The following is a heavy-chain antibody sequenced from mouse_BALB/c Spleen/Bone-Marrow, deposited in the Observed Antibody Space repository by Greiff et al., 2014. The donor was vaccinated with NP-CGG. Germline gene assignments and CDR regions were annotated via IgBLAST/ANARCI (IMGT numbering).Heavy chain of an antibody. J-gene: IGHJ4*01. CDR2: ISSDSSTI. CDR3: ARSNYVGYYAMDY. Sequence: EVKVEESGGGLVQPGGSRKLSCAASGFTFSSFGIHWVRQAPEKGPEWVAYISSDSSTIYYADTVKGRFTISRDNPKNTLFLQMTSLRSEDTAMYYCARSNYVGYYAMDYWGQGTSVTVSS. V-gene: IGHV5-17*02. D-gene: IGHD1-1*01. CDR1: GFTFSSFG.